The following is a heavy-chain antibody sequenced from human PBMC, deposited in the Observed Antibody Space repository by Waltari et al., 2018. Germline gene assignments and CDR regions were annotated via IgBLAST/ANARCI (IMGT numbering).Heavy chain of an antibody. V-gene: IGHV3-7*01. CDR3: ATDEGGSSWPDAFDI. D-gene: IGHD6-13*01. CDR1: GFTFSSYW. Sequence: VQLVESGGGLVQPGGSLRLSCAASGFTFSSYWISWVRQAQGKGLEWVANIKQDGSEKYYVDSVKGRFTISRDNAKNSLYLQMNSLRAEDTAVYYCATDEGGSSWPDAFDIWGQGTMVTVSS. J-gene: IGHJ3*02. CDR2: IKQDGSEK.